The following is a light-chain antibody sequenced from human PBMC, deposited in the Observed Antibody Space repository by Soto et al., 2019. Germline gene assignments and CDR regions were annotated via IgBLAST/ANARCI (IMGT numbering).Light chain of an antibody. CDR1: SSDVGTYNY. CDR3: SSYGTSNPQV. CDR2: DVS. J-gene: IGLJ3*02. Sequence: VLTQPALVSSSPGQTNTISCTGTSSDVGTYNYVSWYQHRPGQAPKLMIYDVSYRPSGAPNRFSCSKSANTASLTISWLQAEDEADYYCSSYGTSNPQVFGGGTQLPVL. V-gene: IGLV2-14*01.